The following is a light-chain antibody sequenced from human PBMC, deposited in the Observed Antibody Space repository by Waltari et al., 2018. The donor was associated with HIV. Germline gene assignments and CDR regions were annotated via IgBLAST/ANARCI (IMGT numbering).Light chain of an antibody. Sequence: LTQPPSVSAAPGQRVTISCSGSSSNIGSNDVSWYQQLPGTAPKLLIFDNYKRPSGIPDRFSGSKSGTSATLGITGLQTGDEADYYCGTWDSGLSAVVFGGGTKLTVL. CDR1: SSNIGSND. CDR2: DNY. J-gene: IGLJ3*02. V-gene: IGLV1-51*01. CDR3: GTWDSGLSAVV.